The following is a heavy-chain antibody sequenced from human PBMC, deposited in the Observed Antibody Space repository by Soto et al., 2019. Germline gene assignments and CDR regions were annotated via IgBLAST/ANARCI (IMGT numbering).Heavy chain of an antibody. D-gene: IGHD3-22*01. CDR3: ARLGGYVSVGYYYLWDS. CDR2: INHSGST. CDR1: DGSMNNDSSY. J-gene: IGHJ4*02. V-gene: IGHV4-39*01. Sequence: QLQLQESGPGLVKPSETLSLTCRVSDGSMNNDSSYWGWIRQPPGKGLEWIGVINHSGSTYHNLSLKGRVTMSVDASRNQFSLKLTSMTAADTAVYYCARLGGYVSVGYYYLWDSWGQGTLVTVSS.